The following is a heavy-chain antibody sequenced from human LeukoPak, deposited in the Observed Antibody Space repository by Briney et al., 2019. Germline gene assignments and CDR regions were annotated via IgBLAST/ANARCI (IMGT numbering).Heavy chain of an antibody. V-gene: IGHV5-51*01. CDR2: IYPADSHP. J-gene: IGHJ4*02. Sequence: GESLKISCQGSGYSFTSYWIGWVRQMPGEGLEWMGIIYPADSHPRYSPSFQGRVSISVDKSISTAYLQWSSLKASDTAMYYCTRMIGLGEVSPYFDYWGQGSLVTVSS. D-gene: IGHD3-16*02. CDR1: GYSFTSYW. CDR3: TRMIGLGEVSPYFDY.